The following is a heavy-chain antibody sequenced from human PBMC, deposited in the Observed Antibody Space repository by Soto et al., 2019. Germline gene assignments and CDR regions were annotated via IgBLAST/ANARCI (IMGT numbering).Heavy chain of an antibody. V-gene: IGHV3-66*01. J-gene: IGHJ4*02. CDR2: IYSGGST. CDR1: GFTVSSNY. Sequence: EVQLVESGGGLVQPGGSPRLSCAASGFTVSSNYMSWVRQAPGKGLEWVSVIYSGGSTYYADSVKGRFTISRDNSKNTLYLQMNSLRAEDTAVYYCARESYNGDYPFDYWGQGTLVTVSS. D-gene: IGHD4-17*01. CDR3: ARESYNGDYPFDY.